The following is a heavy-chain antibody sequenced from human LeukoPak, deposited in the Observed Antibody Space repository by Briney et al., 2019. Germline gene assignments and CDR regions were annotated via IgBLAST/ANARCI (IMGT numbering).Heavy chain of an antibody. Sequence: GGSLRLSCAASGFTLSSYWMSWVRQAPGKGLEWVANIKQDGSEKYYVDSVKGRFTISRDNAKNSLYLQMNSLRAEDTAVYYCARDQWDDFWSGYYNYYYYYYMDVWGKGTTVTVSS. CDR2: IKQDGSEK. D-gene: IGHD3-3*01. CDR1: GFTLSSYW. V-gene: IGHV3-7*01. CDR3: ARDQWDDFWSGYYNYYYYYYMDV. J-gene: IGHJ6*03.